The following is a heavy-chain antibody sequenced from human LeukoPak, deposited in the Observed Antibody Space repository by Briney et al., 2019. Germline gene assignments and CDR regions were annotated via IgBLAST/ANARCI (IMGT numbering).Heavy chain of an antibody. J-gene: IGHJ3*02. CDR3: AREDYYDSSGYYVFGAFDI. Sequence: PGGSLRLSCAASGFTFSSYAMSWVRQAPGKGLEWVSAISGSGGSTYYADSVKGRFTISRDNSKNTLYLQMNSLRAEDTAVYYCAREDYYDSSGYYVFGAFDIWGQGTMVTVSS. CDR2: ISGSGGST. CDR1: GFTFSSYA. V-gene: IGHV3-23*01. D-gene: IGHD3-22*01.